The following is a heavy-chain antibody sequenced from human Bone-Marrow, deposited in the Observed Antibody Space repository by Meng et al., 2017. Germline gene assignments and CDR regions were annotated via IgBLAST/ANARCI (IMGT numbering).Heavy chain of an antibody. D-gene: IGHD2-2*01. V-gene: IGHV3-74*03. J-gene: IGHJ4*02. CDR1: GFTFNIYW. CDR2: INGDGSST. Sequence: EVQLVESGGALVQPGGSLRLSCAASGFTFNIYWMHWVRQAPGKVLVWVSRINGDGSSTTYADSVKGRFTISRDNAKNTLYLQMNSLTVEDTAVYYCGRDEGYQLLKWGQGTLVTVSS. CDR3: GRDEGYQLLK.